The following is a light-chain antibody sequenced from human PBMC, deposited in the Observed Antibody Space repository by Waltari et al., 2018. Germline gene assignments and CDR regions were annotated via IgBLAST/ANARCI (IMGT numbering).Light chain of an antibody. CDR3: QQYNSYSPSWT. J-gene: IGKJ1*01. CDR1: QSISSS. V-gene: IGKV1-5*03. CDR2: KAS. Sequence: DIQMTQPPSTLSGSAGPRIIITGRASQSISSSLAWYQQKPGKAPKLLIYKASSLESGVPSRFSGSGSGTEFTLTISSLQPDDFATYYCQQYNSYSPSWTFGQGTKVEIK.